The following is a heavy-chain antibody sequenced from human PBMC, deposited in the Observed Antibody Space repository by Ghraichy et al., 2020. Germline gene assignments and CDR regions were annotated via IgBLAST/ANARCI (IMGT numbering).Heavy chain of an antibody. J-gene: IGHJ3*02. Sequence: GESLNISCVGSGFDVSINRMSWVRQAPGKGLEWVSANYSGGTTDYADSVKGRFTFSRDNSKKTVYLQMNSLRVDDTAVYYCARDLWAFDIWGQGSLVTVSS. CDR2: NYSGGTT. V-gene: IGHV3-53*01. CDR3: ARDLWAFDI. CDR1: GFDVSINR. D-gene: IGHD2-21*01.